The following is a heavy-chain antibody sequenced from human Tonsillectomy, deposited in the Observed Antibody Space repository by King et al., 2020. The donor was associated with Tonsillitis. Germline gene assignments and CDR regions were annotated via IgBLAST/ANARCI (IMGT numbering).Heavy chain of an antibody. V-gene: IGHV1-69*01. D-gene: IGHD3-22*01. J-gene: IGHJ4*02. CDR3: ARAYYYDSNGYYYFDY. CDR1: GDTFNTFV. CDR2: INPIPSIV. Sequence: VQLVQSGAEVKKPGSSVKVSCKGSGDTFNTFVINWVRQAPGQGLEWLGGINPIPSIVTYAQKFQDRVTITADVSTSAVYMELSSLTSEDTAVYYCARAYYYDSNGYYYFDYWGKGTLVTVSS.